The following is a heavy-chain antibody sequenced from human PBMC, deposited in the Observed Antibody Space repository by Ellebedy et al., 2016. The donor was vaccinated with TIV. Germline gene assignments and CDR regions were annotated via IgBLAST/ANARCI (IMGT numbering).Heavy chain of an antibody. CDR1: GFTFSSFA. CDR2: IGDDAVAT. Sequence: PGGSLRLSCAASGFTFSSFAMSWVRQAPGIGLEWVSAIGDDAVATRYADSVKGRFTISRDNFGNMLYLQMNSLGAEDTAVYYCAREGGTYYSAHFDQWGQGTPVTVSS. J-gene: IGHJ4*02. D-gene: IGHD1-26*01. CDR3: AREGGTYYSAHFDQ. V-gene: IGHV3-23*01.